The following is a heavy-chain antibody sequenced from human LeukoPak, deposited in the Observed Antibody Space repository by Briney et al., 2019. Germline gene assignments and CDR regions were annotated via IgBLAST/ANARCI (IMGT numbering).Heavy chain of an antibody. CDR1: GGSFSGYY. CDR3: AREHFSPNKYYDILTGYGY. J-gene: IGHJ4*02. CDR2: INHSGST. D-gene: IGHD3-9*01. V-gene: IGHV4-34*01. Sequence: SETLSLTCAVYGGSFSGYYWSWIRQPPGKGLEWIGEINHSGSTNYNPSLKSRVTISVDTSKNQFSLKLSSVTAADTAVYYCAREHFSPNKYYDILTGYGYWGQGTLVTVSS.